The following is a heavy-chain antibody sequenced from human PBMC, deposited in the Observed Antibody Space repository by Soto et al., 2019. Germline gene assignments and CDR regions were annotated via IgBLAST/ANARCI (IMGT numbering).Heavy chain of an antibody. CDR2: IHRDGVT. Sequence: QVNLQESGPGLLRPSETRSLPCAFPGASIIIVDCWTWVRQPPGEGLEWFGEIHRDGVTNYNSSLKSRLSISLDQSRNQFSLSLTSVTAADAAVYFCAGRPEIHPRWGQGILVPVSS. D-gene: IGHD1-26*01. V-gene: IGHV4-4*02. CDR1: GASIIIVDC. CDR3: AGRPEIHPR. J-gene: IGHJ4*02.